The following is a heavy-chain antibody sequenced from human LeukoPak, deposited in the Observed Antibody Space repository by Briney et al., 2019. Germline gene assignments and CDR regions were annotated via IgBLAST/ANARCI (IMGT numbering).Heavy chain of an antibody. D-gene: IGHD1-26*01. CDR1: GFTFSSYS. CDR2: LYVNENR. CDR3: VREDLGVDY. Sequence: PGGSLRLSCAASGFTFSSYSMNWVRQAPGKGLEWISILYVNENRYYADSVRDRFIISRDTSKDTLYLQMDSLRAEDTAMYYCVREDLGVDYWGQGTLVTVSS. V-gene: IGHV3-53*01. J-gene: IGHJ4*02.